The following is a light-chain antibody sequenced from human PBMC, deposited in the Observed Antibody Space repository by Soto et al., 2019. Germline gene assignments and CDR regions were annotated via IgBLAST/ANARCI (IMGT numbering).Light chain of an antibody. V-gene: IGKV3-15*01. CDR2: GAS. CDR3: QHNNGWRRA. J-gene: IGKJ1*01. CDR1: QSISSE. Sequence: EIVMTQSPATLSVSQGERATLSCRASQSISSELAWYQQIPGQAPRLLIYGASTRATGIPARCRGRGSGSGFTRTITTLQSEDFGVYYCQHNNGWRRAFGQGTEVEIK.